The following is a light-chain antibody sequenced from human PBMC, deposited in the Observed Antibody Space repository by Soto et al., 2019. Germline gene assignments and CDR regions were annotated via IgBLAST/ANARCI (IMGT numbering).Light chain of an antibody. Sequence: AIRMNQAPSSLSPSTGDRVTITGRASQGISSYLAWYQQKPGKAPKLLIYAAYTLQSGVTSRFSGSGSGTDFTLTIGSLQPDDFATYYCQQSYSTPLTFGPGTRLDIK. CDR1: QGISSY. CDR2: AAY. CDR3: QQSYSTPLT. V-gene: IGKV1-8*01. J-gene: IGKJ5*01.